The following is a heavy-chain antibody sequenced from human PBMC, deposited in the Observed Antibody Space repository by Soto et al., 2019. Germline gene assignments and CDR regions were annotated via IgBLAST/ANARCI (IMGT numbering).Heavy chain of an antibody. CDR2: MDPRNGNT. V-gene: IGHV1-8*01. CDR3: ARDLGDFRSNPGVFLYVMDV. D-gene: IGHD3-3*01. J-gene: IGHJ6*02. Sequence: ASVKVSCKASGYPFSNFDINWVRQAPGQGLEWVGWMDPRNGNTGYAEKFQGRVTLTGNTAISTAYMELSSLRSEDTAVYYCARDLGDFRSNPGVFLYVMDVWGQGTTVTVYS. CDR1: GYPFSNFD.